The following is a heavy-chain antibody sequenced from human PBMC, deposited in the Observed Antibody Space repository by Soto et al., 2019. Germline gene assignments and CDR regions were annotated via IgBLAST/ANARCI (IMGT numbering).Heavy chain of an antibody. Sequence: GESLKISCKGSGYSYTSYWISWVRQMPGKGLEWMGRIDPSDSYTNYSPSFQGHVTISADKSISTAYLQWSSLKASDTAMYYRARGLYSSSSRYYYYYGMDVWGQGTTVTVSS. CDR1: GYSYTSYW. CDR2: IDPSDSYT. CDR3: ARGLYSSSSRYYYYYGMDV. J-gene: IGHJ6*02. D-gene: IGHD6-6*01. V-gene: IGHV5-10-1*01.